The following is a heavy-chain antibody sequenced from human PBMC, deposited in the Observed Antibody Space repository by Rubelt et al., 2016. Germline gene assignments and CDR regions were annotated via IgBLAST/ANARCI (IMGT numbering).Heavy chain of an antibody. V-gene: IGHV1-18*01. D-gene: IGHD3-16*02. J-gene: IGHJ5*02. CDR1: GYTFPSYG. Sequence: QVQLVQSGAEVQKPGASVKVSCKASGYTFPSYGISWVRPAPGQGLEWMGWISAYNGHTNYAPKRQGRVTMATDTATSTAYMELRGLRSDDTAVYYCARVMITFGGVIEVGWFDPWGQGTLVTVSS. CDR2: ISAYNGHT. CDR3: ARVMITFGGVIEVGWFDP.